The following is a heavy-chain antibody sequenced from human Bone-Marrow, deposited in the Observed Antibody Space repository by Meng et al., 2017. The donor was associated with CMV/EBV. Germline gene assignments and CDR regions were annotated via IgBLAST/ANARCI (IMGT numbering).Heavy chain of an antibody. CDR3: ARDYVDYGGNGGMDV. J-gene: IGHJ6*02. Sequence: ASVKVSCKASGGTFSSYASSWVRQAPGQGLEWMGISNPSGGSKSYAQKFQGRVTMTRDTSTSKVYMELSRLRAEDTAVYYCARDYVDYGGNGGMDVWGQGTTVTVSS. D-gene: IGHD4-23*01. CDR1: GGTFSSYA. CDR2: SNPSGGSK. V-gene: IGHV1-46*01.